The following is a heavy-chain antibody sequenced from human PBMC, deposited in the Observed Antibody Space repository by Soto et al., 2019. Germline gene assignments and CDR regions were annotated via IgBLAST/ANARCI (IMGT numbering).Heavy chain of an antibody. Sequence: SVKVSCKASGGTFSSYAISWVRQAPGQGLEWMGGIIPIFGTANYAQKFQGRVTITADESTSTAYMELSSLRSGDTAVYYCARDLWGYTYGMDVWGQGTTVTVSS. D-gene: IGHD3-16*01. CDR1: GGTFSSYA. CDR3: ARDLWGYTYGMDV. V-gene: IGHV1-69*13. CDR2: IIPIFGTA. J-gene: IGHJ6*02.